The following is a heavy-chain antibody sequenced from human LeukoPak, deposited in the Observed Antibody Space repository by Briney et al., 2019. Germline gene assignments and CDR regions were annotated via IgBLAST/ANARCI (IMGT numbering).Heavy chain of an antibody. CDR1: GFTFSSYA. CDR3: AKGPNSGDD. J-gene: IGHJ4*02. D-gene: IGHD4-23*01. Sequence: GGSLRLSCAASGFTFSSYAMRRVRQAPGKGLEWVSVISGSGGSTYYADSVKGRFTISRDNSKNTLYLQMNSLRAEDTVVYYCAKGPNSGDDWGQGTLVTVSS. CDR2: ISGSGGST. V-gene: IGHV3-23*01.